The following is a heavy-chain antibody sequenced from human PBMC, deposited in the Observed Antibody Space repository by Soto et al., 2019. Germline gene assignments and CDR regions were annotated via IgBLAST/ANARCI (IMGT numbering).Heavy chain of an antibody. J-gene: IGHJ4*02. Sequence: PSETLSLTCTVFGGSISDFHWSWIRQPPGKGLEYIGYIYYSGSTNYNPSLRSRVSISVDTSKNQFSLKLSSVTAADTAVYYCARWGTKIMITFGGVIAITHPIDDWGQGTLVTVSS. V-gene: IGHV4-59*12. CDR3: ARWGTKIMITFGGVIAITHPIDD. D-gene: IGHD3-16*02. CDR1: GGSISDFH. CDR2: IYYSGST.